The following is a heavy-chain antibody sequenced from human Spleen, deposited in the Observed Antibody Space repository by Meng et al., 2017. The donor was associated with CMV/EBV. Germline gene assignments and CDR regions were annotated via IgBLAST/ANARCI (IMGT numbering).Heavy chain of an antibody. CDR2: IRTQPNNYAA. D-gene: IGHD2-2*01. V-gene: IGHV3-73*01. CDR3: ARLWSTGGFDP. J-gene: IGHJ5*02. Sequence: AASGYSFSGAAIHWVRQAHGKGLEWIGRIRTQPNNYAAEYAASVSGRFTISRDDSKQTAYLEMSALKTEDTAVYYCARLWSTGGFDPWGQGTLVTVSS. CDR1: GYSFSGAA.